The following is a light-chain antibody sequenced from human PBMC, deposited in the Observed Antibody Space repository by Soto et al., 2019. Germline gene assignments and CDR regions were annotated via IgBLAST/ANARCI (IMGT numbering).Light chain of an antibody. CDR2: GNS. V-gene: IGLV1-40*01. CDR1: RSKNGAGYD. J-gene: IGLJ1*01. CDR3: QSYDSSLSGYV. Sequence: QSVLTQPPPVSGGPGQRVTISFTWGRSKNGAGYDVHWYQQLPGTAPKLLIYGNSNRPSGVPDRFSGSKSGTSASLAITGLQAEDEADYYCQSYDSSLSGYVFGTGTKVTVL.